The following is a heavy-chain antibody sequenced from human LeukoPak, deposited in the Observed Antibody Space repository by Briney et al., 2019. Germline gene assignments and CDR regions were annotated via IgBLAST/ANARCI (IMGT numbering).Heavy chain of an antibody. J-gene: IGHJ3*02. CDR3: AKKLRGPYCSGGSCLDAFDI. CDR2: ISYDGSNK. V-gene: IGHV3-30*18. D-gene: IGHD2-15*01. CDR1: GFTFDSCR. Sequence: GGPLTLSCAASGFTFDSCRMHWLRQAPDKGVEWVTVISYDGSNKYYADSVKGRFTMSRENSKNTLYLKMNSLRAEDTAVYYCAKKLRGPYCSGGSCLDAFDIWGQGTMVTVSS.